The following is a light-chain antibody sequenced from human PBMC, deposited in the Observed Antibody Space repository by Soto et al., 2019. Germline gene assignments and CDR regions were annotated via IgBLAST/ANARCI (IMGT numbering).Light chain of an antibody. V-gene: IGKV3-11*01. CDR3: QQRSNWPPGGT. CDR1: QSVSSY. J-gene: IGKJ3*01. CDR2: DAS. Sequence: EIVLTQSPATLSLSPGERATLSCRASQSVSSYLSWYQQKPGQAPRLLIYDASNRATGIPARFSGSGCGTDFTLTISSLEPEAFAVYYCQQRSNWPPGGTFGPGTKVDIK.